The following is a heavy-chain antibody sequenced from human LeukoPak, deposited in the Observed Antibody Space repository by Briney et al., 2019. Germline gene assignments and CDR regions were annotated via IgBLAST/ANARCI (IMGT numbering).Heavy chain of an antibody. V-gene: IGHV3-53*01. D-gene: IGHD3-22*01. Sequence: PGGSLRLSCAASGFTVSSIYMSWVRQAPGKGLEWVSVIYSGGSTYYADSVKGRFTISRDNSKNTLYLQMNSLRAEDTAVYYCARDSALYDSNGYSDYWGQGTLVTVSS. CDR1: GFTVSSIY. CDR3: ARDSALYDSNGYSDY. J-gene: IGHJ4*02. CDR2: IYSGGST.